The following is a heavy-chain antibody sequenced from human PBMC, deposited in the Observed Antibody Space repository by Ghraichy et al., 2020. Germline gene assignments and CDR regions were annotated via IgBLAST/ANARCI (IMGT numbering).Heavy chain of an antibody. J-gene: IGHJ4*02. CDR3: ATDRGHSSSWYSNAFDY. Sequence: ASVKVSCKVSGYTLTELSMHWVRQAPGKGLEWMGGFDPEDGETIYAQKFQGRVTMTEDTSTDTAYMELSSLRSEDTAVYYCATDRGHSSSWYSNAFDYWGQGTLVTVSS. D-gene: IGHD6-13*01. CDR2: FDPEDGET. V-gene: IGHV1-24*01. CDR1: GYTLTELS.